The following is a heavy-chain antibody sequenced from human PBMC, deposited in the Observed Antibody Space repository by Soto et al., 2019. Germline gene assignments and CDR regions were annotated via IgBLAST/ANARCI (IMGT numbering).Heavy chain of an antibody. CDR2: IKQDGSEK. V-gene: IGHV3-7*03. Sequence: GGSLRLSCAASGFTFSSYWMSWVRQAPGKGLEWVANIKQDGSEKYYVDSVKGRFTISRDNAKNSLYLQMNSLRAEDTAVYYCANHNDFWSVDYWGQGTLVTVSS. CDR3: ANHNDFWSVDY. D-gene: IGHD3-3*01. J-gene: IGHJ4*02. CDR1: GFTFSSYW.